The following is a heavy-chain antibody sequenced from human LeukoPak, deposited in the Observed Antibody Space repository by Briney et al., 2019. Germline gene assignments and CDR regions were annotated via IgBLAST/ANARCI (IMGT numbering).Heavy chain of an antibody. V-gene: IGHV3-23*01. CDR3: ARDPVPSRTNWFDP. J-gene: IGHJ5*02. Sequence: GGSLRLSCAASGFTFSSYTMSWVRQAPGKGVEGGSAISGRGAVTHYADSVRGGFTISRENSRNTLYLQMNSLRADDTATYYCARDPVPSRTNWFDPWGQGTLVTVSS. D-gene: IGHD1-1*01. CDR2: ISGRGAVT. CDR1: GFTFSSYT.